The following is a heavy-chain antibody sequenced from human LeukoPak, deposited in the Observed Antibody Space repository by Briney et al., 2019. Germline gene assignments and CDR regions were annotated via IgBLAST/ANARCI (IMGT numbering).Heavy chain of an antibody. V-gene: IGHV4-30-4*07. CDR3: ARVTLTTTARAFDI. Sequence: SETLSLTCTVSSGSITSGGKSWSWIRQPPGKGLEWLGNIFDNENTVYNPSLRSRLTISLDTSKSQFSPKLTSVTAADTAIYYCARVTLTTTARAFDIWGQGTMVTVSS. CDR2: IFDNENT. J-gene: IGHJ3*02. CDR1: SGSITSGGKS. D-gene: IGHD1-14*01.